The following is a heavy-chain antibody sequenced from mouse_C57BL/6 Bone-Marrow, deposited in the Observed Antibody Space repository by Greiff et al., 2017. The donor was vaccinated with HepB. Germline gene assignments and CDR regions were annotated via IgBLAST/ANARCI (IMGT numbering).Heavy chain of an antibody. Sequence: VKLMESGAELVRPGTSVKVSCKASGYAFTNYLIEWVKQRPGQGLEWIGVINPGSGGTNYNEKFKGKATLTADKSSSTAYMQLSSLTSEDSAVYFCARSNYYGSSYSDYWGQGTTLTVSS. CDR1: GYAFTNYL. V-gene: IGHV1-54*01. D-gene: IGHD1-1*01. J-gene: IGHJ2*01. CDR3: ARSNYYGSSYSDY. CDR2: INPGSGGT.